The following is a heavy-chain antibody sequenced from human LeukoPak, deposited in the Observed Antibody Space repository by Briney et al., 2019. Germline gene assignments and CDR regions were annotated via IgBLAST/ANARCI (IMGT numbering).Heavy chain of an antibody. D-gene: IGHD3-22*01. CDR1: GFTVTNNY. V-gene: IGHV3-53*04. Sequence: GGSLRLSCAASGFTVTNNYMSWVRQAPGKGLEWVSVIYSAGTTYYADSVKGRFTISRQNPENTLFLQTNSLRPEDTAVYYCARVLGYDSRGYYRGYFDYWGQGTLVTVSS. CDR3: ARVLGYDSRGYYRGYFDY. J-gene: IGHJ4*02. CDR2: IYSAGTT.